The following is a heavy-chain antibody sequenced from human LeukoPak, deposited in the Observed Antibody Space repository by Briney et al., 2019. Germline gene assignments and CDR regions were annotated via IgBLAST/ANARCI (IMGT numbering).Heavy chain of an antibody. D-gene: IGHD1-1*01. CDR3: ARYCTFRTCSGTKFDS. Sequence: GGSLRLSCAASGMTFSSHWMSWVRQAPGKGLEWVANIKSDGSEKYYLDSVKGRFTISRDNAKNSLYLQMNSLRAEDSAVHYCARYCTFRTCSGTKFDSWGQGTLVTVSS. CDR1: GMTFSSHW. J-gene: IGHJ4*02. CDR2: IKSDGSEK. V-gene: IGHV3-7*01.